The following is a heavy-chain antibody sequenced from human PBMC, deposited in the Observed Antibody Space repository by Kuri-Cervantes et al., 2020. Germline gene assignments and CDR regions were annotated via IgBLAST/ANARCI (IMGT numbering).Heavy chain of an antibody. J-gene: IGHJ4*02. CDR1: GGSISSSNW. CDR3: ARGLIHAAGYGYFDY. Sequence: SETLSLTCAVSGGSISSSNWWSWVRQPPGKGLEWIGEIYHSGSTNYNPSLKSRVTISVDKSKNQFSLRLSSVTAADTAVYYCARGLIHAAGYGYFDYWGQGSLVTVSS. D-gene: IGHD3-9*01. V-gene: IGHV4-4*02. CDR2: IYHSGST.